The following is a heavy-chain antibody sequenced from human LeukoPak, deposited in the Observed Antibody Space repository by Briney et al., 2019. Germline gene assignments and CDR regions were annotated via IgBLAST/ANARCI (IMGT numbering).Heavy chain of an antibody. Sequence: SETLSLTCAVYGGSFSGYYWSWIRQPPGKGLEWIGEINHSGSTNYNPSLKSRVTISVDTSKNQFSLKLSSVTAADTAVYYCARGREEYCSSTSCHHYYYYYMDVWGKGTTVTVSS. J-gene: IGHJ6*03. CDR3: ARGREEYCSSTSCHHYYYYYMDV. V-gene: IGHV4-34*01. D-gene: IGHD2-2*01. CDR2: INHSGST. CDR1: GGSFSGYY.